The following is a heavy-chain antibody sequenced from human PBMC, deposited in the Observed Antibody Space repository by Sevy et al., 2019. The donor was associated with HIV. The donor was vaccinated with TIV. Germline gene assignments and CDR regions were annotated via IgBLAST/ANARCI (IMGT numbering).Heavy chain of an antibody. CDR1: GFAFYDYS. Sequence: GGSLRLSCAASGFAFYDYSMSWIRQAPGKGLEWVATLSFGCGKINYADAVKGRFTISRDNSKNAFYLQMDNLRVEDTALYYCAREGCTRPHDYWGQGTRVTVSS. CDR2: LSFGCGKI. J-gene: IGHJ4*02. CDR3: AREGCTRPHDY. D-gene: IGHD2-8*01. V-gene: IGHV3-23*01.